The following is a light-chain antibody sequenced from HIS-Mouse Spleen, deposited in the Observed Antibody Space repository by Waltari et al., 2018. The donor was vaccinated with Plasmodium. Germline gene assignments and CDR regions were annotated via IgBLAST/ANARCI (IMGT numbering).Light chain of an antibody. CDR3: QQYGSSCT. Sequence: EIVLTQSPGTLSLSPGERATLSCRASQSVSSSYLAWYQQKPGQAPRFLSYGASSRATGIPDSFSGSGSGTDFTLTISRLEPEDFAVYYCQQYGSSCTFGQGTKLEIK. CDR1: QSVSSSY. V-gene: IGKV3-20*01. J-gene: IGKJ2*02. CDR2: GAS.